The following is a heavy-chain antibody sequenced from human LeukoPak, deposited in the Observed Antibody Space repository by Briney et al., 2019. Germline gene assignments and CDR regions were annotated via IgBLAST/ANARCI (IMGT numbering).Heavy chain of an antibody. D-gene: IGHD1-26*01. J-gene: IGHJ4*02. CDR3: ARRKVIVGATNFDY. CDR2: INHSGST. Sequence: PSETLSLTCAVYGGSFSGYYWSWIRQPPGKGLEWIGEINHSGSTNYNPSLKSRVTISVDTSKNQFSLKLSSVTAADTAVYYCARRKVIVGATNFDYWGQGTLVTVSS. CDR1: GGSFSGYY. V-gene: IGHV4-34*01.